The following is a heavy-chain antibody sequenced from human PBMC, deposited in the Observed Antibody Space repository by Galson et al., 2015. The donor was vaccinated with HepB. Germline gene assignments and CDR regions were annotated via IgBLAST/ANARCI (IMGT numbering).Heavy chain of an antibody. CDR3: AREWNGISTSWYYDY. Sequence: SVKVSCKASGYTFTSYSITWVRQAPGQGLEWMGWISGYNGNTNYAQKVQGRVTMTTDTSTSTAYMELRSLRSDDTAMYYCAREWNGISTSWYYDYWGQGTLVTVSS. V-gene: IGHV1-18*04. J-gene: IGHJ4*02. CDR2: ISGYNGNT. CDR1: GYTFTSYS. D-gene: IGHD6-13*01.